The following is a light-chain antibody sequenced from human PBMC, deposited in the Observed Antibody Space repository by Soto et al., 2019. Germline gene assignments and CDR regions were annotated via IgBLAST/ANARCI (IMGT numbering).Light chain of an antibody. CDR3: QQYNNWPRT. Sequence: EIVMTQSPATLSVSPGERATLSCRASQSVSSNLDWYHQNPGQAPRLLLYGASTRATGIPARFSGSGSGTEFTLTISSLQSEDVAVYYCQQYNNWPRTFGQGTKVEIK. J-gene: IGKJ1*01. CDR1: QSVSSN. V-gene: IGKV3-15*01. CDR2: GAS.